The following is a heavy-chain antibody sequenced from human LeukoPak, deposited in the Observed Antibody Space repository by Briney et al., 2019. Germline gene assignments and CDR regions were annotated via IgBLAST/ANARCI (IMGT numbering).Heavy chain of an antibody. CDR3: AKEARNWDFDY. D-gene: IGHD7-27*01. CDR2: IQSDGSDQ. CDR1: GFTFSSYG. J-gene: IGHJ4*02. V-gene: IGHV3-30*02. Sequence: GGSLRLSCAASGFTFSSYGMHWVRQAPGKGLEWVAFIQSDGSDQYYADSVKGRLSISRDNSKNTLYLQMNSLRAEDTAVYYCAKEARNWDFDYWGQGTLVTVSS.